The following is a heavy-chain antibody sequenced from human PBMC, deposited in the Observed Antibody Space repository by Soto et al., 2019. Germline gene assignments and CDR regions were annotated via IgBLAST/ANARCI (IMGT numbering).Heavy chain of an antibody. CDR2: ISYDGSNK. CDR3: QKDQINGVFLRYFDGPYYYGMEV. Sequence: GGSLRLSCAASGFTFSSYGMHWVRQAPGKGLEWVAVISYDGSNKYYADSVKGRSTISRDNSKNTLYLQMNSLRAEDTAVYYCQKDQINGVFLRYFDGPYYYGMEVGTRGPTVPVSS. V-gene: IGHV3-30*18. CDR1: GFTFSSYG. J-gene: IGHJ6*02. D-gene: IGHD3-9*01.